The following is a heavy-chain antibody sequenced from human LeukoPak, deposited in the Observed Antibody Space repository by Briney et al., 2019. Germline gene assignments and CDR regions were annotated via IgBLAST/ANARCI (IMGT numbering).Heavy chain of an antibody. CDR1: GYSFTTYF. D-gene: IGHD2-15*01. CDR2: INPSGGGT. V-gene: IGHV1-46*01. CDR3: ARGVRTVVVSGATPYYFDY. Sequence: ASVTVSCTASGYSFTTYFIHWVRQAPGQGHEWMGIINPSGGGTNYAQKFQGRVTMTSDTSTSTVYMELSSLRSDDTAVYYCARGVRTVVVSGATPYYFDYWGQGTLVTVSS. J-gene: IGHJ4*02.